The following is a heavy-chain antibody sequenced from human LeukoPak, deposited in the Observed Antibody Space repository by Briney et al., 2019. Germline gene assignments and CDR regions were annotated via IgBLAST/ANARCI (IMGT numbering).Heavy chain of an antibody. Sequence: GGSLRLSCVGSGFTFRSHAMSWVRQAPEKGLEFVSGIYENGGTTYYADSVKGRFSISRDNSKNTLYLQMDSLRGEDTAVYYCAKDFRIGYSAHFDYWGQGALVSVSS. CDR1: GFTFRSHA. V-gene: IGHV3-23*01. D-gene: IGHD3-22*01. J-gene: IGHJ4*02. CDR3: AKDFRIGYSAHFDY. CDR2: IYENGGTT.